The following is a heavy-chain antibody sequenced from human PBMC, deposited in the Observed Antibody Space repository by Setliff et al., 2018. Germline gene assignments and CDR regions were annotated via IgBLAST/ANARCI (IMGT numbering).Heavy chain of an antibody. CDR1: GGSISSGSYY. CDR2: IYTSGST. D-gene: IGHD3-3*01. J-gene: IGHJ4*02. V-gene: IGHV4-61*02. CDR3: TRLYYTSRALYFDI. Sequence: SETLSLICTVSGGSISSGSYYWSWIRQPAGKGLEWIGRIYTSGSTNYNPSLKSRVTISVDNSGNQFSLNLQSVTAADTAVYYCTRLYYTSRALYFDIWGQGHPVTVSS.